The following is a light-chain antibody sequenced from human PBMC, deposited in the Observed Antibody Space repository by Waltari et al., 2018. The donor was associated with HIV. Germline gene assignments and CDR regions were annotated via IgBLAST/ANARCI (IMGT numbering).Light chain of an antibody. CDR2: YDS. CDR3: QVWDSSSDHLVV. Sequence: SYVLTQPPSVSVAPGKTARITCGGNNIGSKSVHWYQQKPGQAPVLVIYYDSDRPSGIPERFSGSNSGNTDTLTISRVEAGDEADYYCQVWDSSSDHLVVFGGGTKLTVL. V-gene: IGLV3-21*04. CDR1: NIGSKS. J-gene: IGLJ2*01.